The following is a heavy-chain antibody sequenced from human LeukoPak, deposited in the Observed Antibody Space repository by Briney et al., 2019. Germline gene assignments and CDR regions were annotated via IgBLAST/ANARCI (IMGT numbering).Heavy chain of an antibody. CDR3: ARDQGVAVPYYFDY. CDR1: GYTFTSYG. J-gene: IGHJ4*02. V-gene: IGHV1-18*01. CDR2: ISAYNGNT. Sequence: ASAKVSCKASGYTFTSYGISWVRQAPGQGLEWMGWISAYNGNTNYAQKLQGRVTMTTDTSTSTAYMELRSLRSDDTAVYYCARDQGVAVPYYFDYWGQGTLVTVSS. D-gene: IGHD6-19*01.